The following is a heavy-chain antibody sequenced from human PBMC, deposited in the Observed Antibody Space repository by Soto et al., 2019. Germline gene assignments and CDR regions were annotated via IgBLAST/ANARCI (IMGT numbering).Heavy chain of an antibody. CDR2: ITDTGGDT. CDR3: ARGSTDSYPRSRIFDF. CDR1: GISFGNRA. V-gene: IGHV3-23*01. Sequence: EVQLLESGGGLVQPGGSLRLSCVASGISFGNRAMSWVRQAPGEGLEWVSTITDTGGDTTYADSGRGRFTMSRDNSKKTLYLQLNSLRVEDSALYYCARGSTDSYPRSRIFDFWGRGTLVTVSS. J-gene: IGHJ4*02. D-gene: IGHD2-15*01.